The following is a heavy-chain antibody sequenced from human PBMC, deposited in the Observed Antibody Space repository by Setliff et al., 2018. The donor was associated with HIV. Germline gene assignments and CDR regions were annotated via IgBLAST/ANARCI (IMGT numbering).Heavy chain of an antibody. J-gene: IGHJ5*02. D-gene: IGHD2-21*01. CDR3: ARGPNCGGDWCGR. CDR1: GDSIYSGKYY. Sequence: LSLTCTVSGDSIYSGKYYWGWIRQPPGKGLEWIATIFYSGNTYYNPSLKSRVTMSVDTSKNQFSLKLTSVTAADTAVCYCARGPNCGGDWCGRWGQGTLITVSS. V-gene: IGHV4-39*01. CDR2: IFYSGNT.